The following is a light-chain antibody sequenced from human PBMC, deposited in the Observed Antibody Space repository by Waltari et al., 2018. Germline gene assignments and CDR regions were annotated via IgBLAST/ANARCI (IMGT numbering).Light chain of an antibody. V-gene: IGKV1-39*01. CDR1: QPISSY. Sequence: IQMTQSPSSLSASVRDRVTITCRASQPISSYLNWYQQKPGKAPELLIYAASSLQRRVPSRFSGSGSGTDFTLSISSLQPEDSATYDCQQSYSTPCTFGPGTKVDIK. CDR2: AAS. J-gene: IGKJ3*01. CDR3: QQSYSTPCT.